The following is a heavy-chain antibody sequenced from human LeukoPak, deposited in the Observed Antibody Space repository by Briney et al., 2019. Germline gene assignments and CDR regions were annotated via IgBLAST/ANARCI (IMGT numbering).Heavy chain of an antibody. D-gene: IGHD6-13*01. Sequence: ASVKVSCKVSGYTLTELSMHWVRQAPGKGLEWMGGFDPEDGETIYAQKFQGRVTMTEDTSTDTAYMELSSLRSEDTAVYYCTRVLSSRYNNNWFDPWGQGTLVTVSS. CDR2: FDPEDGET. CDR3: TRVLSSRYNNNWFDP. CDR1: GYTLTELS. V-gene: IGHV1-24*01. J-gene: IGHJ5*02.